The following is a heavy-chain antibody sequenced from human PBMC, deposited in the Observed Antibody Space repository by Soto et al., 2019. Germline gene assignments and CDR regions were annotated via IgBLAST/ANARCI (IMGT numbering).Heavy chain of an antibody. CDR2: IYSGGST. CDR3: ARGGYSTGFDY. V-gene: IGHV3-53*01. J-gene: IGHJ4*02. Sequence: GGSLRLSCAASGFTVSSDYMSWVRQAPGRGLEWVSVIYSGGSTYYADSVKGRFTISRDNSKNTLYLQINSLRAEDTAVYYCARGGYSTGFDYWGQGTLVTVSS. D-gene: IGHD5-12*01. CDR1: GFTVSSDY.